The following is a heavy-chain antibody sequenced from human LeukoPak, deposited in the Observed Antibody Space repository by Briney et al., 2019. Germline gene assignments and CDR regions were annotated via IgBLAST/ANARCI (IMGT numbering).Heavy chain of an antibody. J-gene: IGHJ4*02. Sequence: GGSLRLSCAASGFTFSNYWMSWVRQTPGKGLEWVANIKQDGSEKYYVDSVKGRFTISRDNSKNTLYLQMNSLRAEDTAVYYCAKKDCSSTSCYWDSFDYWGQGTLVTVSS. CDR1: GFTFSNYW. V-gene: IGHV3-7*03. CDR3: AKKDCSSTSCYWDSFDY. CDR2: IKQDGSEK. D-gene: IGHD2-2*01.